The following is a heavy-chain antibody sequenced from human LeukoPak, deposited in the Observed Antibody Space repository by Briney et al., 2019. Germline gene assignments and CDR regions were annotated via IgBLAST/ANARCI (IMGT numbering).Heavy chain of an antibody. V-gene: IGHV3-23*01. CDR3: AKNRLFTVTSYIDY. CDR1: GFTFSNYA. J-gene: IGHJ4*02. CDR2: ITGSGGSS. D-gene: IGHD4-17*01. Sequence: AGGSLRLSCAASGFTFSNYAMSWVRQAPGKGLEWVSGITGSGGSSFYADSEKGRFTISRDSSKNTLYMQMNSLRDEDSALYYCAKNRLFTVTSYIDYWGQGTLVTVSS.